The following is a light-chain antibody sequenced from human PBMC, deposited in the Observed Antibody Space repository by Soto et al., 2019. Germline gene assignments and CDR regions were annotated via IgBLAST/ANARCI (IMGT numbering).Light chain of an antibody. CDR2: GAS. CDR3: QQYNNWPPWT. CDR1: QSVSSN. J-gene: IGKJ1*01. V-gene: IGKV3-15*01. Sequence: EIVMTQSPATLSVSPGERATLSCRASQSVSSNLAWYQQKPGQAPRLLIYGASTRATGIPARFSGSGSRTEFTLTNSSLQSEDFAVYYCQQYNNWPPWTCGQGTNVEIK.